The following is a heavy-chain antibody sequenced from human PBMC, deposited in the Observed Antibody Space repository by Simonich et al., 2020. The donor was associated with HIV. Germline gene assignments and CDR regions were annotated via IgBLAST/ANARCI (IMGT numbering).Heavy chain of an antibody. CDR3: ASITGTTFRVSY. D-gene: IGHD1-7*01. V-gene: IGHV4-39*01. J-gene: IGHJ4*02. CDR1: GGSISSSSYY. Sequence: QLQLQESGPGLVKPSETLSLTCPVSGGSISSSSYYWGWIRQPPGKGLEWIGSIYYSGSTYYNPYLKGRFTISVDTSKNQFSLKLSSVTAADTAVYYCASITGTTFRVSYWGQGTLVTVSS. CDR2: IYYSGST.